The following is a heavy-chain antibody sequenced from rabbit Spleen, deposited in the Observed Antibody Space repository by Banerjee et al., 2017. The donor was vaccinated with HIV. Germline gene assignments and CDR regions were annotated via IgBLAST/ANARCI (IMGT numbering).Heavy chain of an antibody. V-gene: IGHV1S40*01. J-gene: IGHJ6*01. CDR1: GVSFSGDSY. CDR3: ARDTSSSFSSYGMDL. Sequence: QSLEESGGDLVKPGASLTLTCIASGVSFSGDSYMCSVRQAPGKGLEWIACIDTGSSGFTYFANWAKGRFTISKSSSTTVTLQMTSLTAADTATYFCARDTSSSFSSYGMDLWGQGTIVPVS. CDR2: IDTGSSGFT. D-gene: IGHD1-1*01.